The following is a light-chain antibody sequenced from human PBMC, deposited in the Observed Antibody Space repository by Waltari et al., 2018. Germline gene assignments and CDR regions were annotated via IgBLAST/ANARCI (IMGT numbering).Light chain of an antibody. V-gene: IGKV3-15*01. CDR3: QQYNKWPPLYT. Sequence: EIVMTQSPATLSVSPGERATLSCSASQSIRNSLAWYQQQPGQAPRLLIYVASTRATGISAIVRGSGSGTEFALTISSRQSEDFAVYYCQQYNKWPPLYTFGQGTKLEIK. CDR2: VAS. J-gene: IGKJ2*01. CDR1: QSIRNS.